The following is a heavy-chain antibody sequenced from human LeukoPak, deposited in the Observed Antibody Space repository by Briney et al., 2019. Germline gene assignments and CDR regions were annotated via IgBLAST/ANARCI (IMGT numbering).Heavy chain of an antibody. J-gene: IGHJ4*02. V-gene: IGHV3-23*01. CDR2: IGGSGGNT. CDR1: GFTFSSYA. Sequence: PGGSLSLSCAASGFTFSSYAMSWVRQAPGKGLEWVSSIGGSGGNTFYADSVKGRFTISRDNSKNTLYLQMNSLRAEDTAAYHCAKGRNEDGDAALNYWGQGTLVTVSS. D-gene: IGHD4-17*01. CDR3: AKGRNEDGDAALNY.